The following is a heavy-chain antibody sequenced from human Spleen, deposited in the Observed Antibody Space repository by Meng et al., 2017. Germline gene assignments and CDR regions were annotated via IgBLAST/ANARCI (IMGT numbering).Heavy chain of an antibody. J-gene: IGHJ4*02. CDR2: IYPDDSDT. V-gene: IGHV5-51*01. CDR1: GYRFTMYW. CDR3: AREGVLAVAGTFDS. Sequence: GESLKISCKGSGYRFTMYWIAWVRQMPGKGLEWMGIIYPDDSDTRYSPSLQGQVTISVDKSISTAYLQWNSLKTSDTGMYFCAREGVLAVAGTFDSWGQGTLVTVSS. D-gene: IGHD6-19*01.